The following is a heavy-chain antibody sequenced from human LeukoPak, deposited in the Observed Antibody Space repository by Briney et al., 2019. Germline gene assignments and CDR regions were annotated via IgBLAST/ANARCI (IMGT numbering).Heavy chain of an antibody. V-gene: IGHV3-66*03. Sequence: GGSLRLSCTVSGFTVSSNSMSWVRQAPGKGLEWVSFIYSDNTHYSDSVKGRFTISRDNSKNTLYLQMNSLRAEDTAVYYCAKEGYYDSSPFGYWGQGTLVTVSS. CDR2: IYSDNT. D-gene: IGHD3-22*01. CDR1: GFTVSSNS. CDR3: AKEGYYDSSPFGY. J-gene: IGHJ4*02.